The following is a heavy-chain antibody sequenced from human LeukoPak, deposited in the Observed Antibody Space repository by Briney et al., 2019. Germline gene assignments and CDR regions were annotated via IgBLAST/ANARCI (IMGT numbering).Heavy chain of an antibody. CDR2: IRYDGSNK. V-gene: IGHV3-30*02. CDR3: AKDLRGVVVVPAAPGS. J-gene: IGHJ5*02. Sequence: GGSLRLSCAASGFTFSSYGMHWVRQAPGKGLEWVAFIRYDGSNKYYADSVKGRFTISRDNSKNTLYLQMNSLRAEDTAVYYCAKDLRGVVVVPAAPGSSGQGTLVTVSS. D-gene: IGHD2-2*01. CDR1: GFTFSSYG.